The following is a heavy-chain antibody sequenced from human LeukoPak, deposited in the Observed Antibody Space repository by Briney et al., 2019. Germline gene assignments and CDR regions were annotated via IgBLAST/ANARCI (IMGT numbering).Heavy chain of an antibody. J-gene: IGHJ4*02. CDR3: AITGGPYDFWSGDFDY. Sequence: AASVKVSCKAYGYTFSDDYMHWVRQAPGQGLEWMGWTRPNSGGTNFAQKLQGRFTMTRDTSISTAYMELSRLRTDDTAIYYCAITGGPYDFWSGDFDYWGQGTLVTVSS. V-gene: IGHV1-2*02. D-gene: IGHD3-3*01. CDR1: GYTFSDDY. CDR2: TRPNSGGT.